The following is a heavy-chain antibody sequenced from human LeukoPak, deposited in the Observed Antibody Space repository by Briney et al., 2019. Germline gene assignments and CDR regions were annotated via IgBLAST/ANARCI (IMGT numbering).Heavy chain of an antibody. V-gene: IGHV4-4*02. D-gene: IGHD5-24*01. CDR1: GGSISSSNW. J-gene: IGHJ4*02. CDR2: IYHSGST. Sequence: PSGTLSLTCAVSGGSISSSNWWSWVRQPPGKGLEWIGYIYHSGSTYYNPSLKSRVTISVDRSKNQFSLKLSSVTAADTAVYFCAREKMAGVPLFDYWGQGTLVTVSS. CDR3: AREKMAGVPLFDY.